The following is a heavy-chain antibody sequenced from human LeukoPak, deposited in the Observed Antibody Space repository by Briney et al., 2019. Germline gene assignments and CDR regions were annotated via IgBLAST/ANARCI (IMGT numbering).Heavy chain of an antibody. CDR2: IIPILGIA. CDR3: VGEAYYDSSASYYFDY. J-gene: IGHJ4*02. CDR1: GGTFSSYT. D-gene: IGHD3-22*01. V-gene: IGHV1-69*02. Sequence: SVKVSCKASGGTFSSYTISWVRQAPGQGREWMGRIIPILGIANYAQKFQGRVTITADKSTSTAYMELSSLRSEDTAVYYCVGEAYYDSSASYYFDYWGQGTLVTVSS.